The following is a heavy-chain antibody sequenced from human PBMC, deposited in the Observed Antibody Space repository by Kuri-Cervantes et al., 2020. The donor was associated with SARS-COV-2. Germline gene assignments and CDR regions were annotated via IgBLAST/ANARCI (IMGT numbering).Heavy chain of an antibody. CDR2: IYYSGST. V-gene: IGHV4-39*07. J-gene: IGHJ4*02. D-gene: IGHD5-18*01. CDR1: GGSISSSSYY. CDR3: ARVERLYSYGTFDY. Sequence: GSLRLSCTVSGGSISSSSYYWGWIRQPPGKGLEWIGSIYYSGSTYYNPSLKSRVTISVDTSKNQFSLKLSSVTAADTAVYYCARVERLYSYGTFDYWGQGTLVTVSS.